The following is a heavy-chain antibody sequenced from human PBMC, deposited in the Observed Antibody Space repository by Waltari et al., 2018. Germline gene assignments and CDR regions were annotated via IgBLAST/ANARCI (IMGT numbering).Heavy chain of an antibody. CDR2: IYHSGST. V-gene: IGHV4-38-2*01. J-gene: IGHJ3*02. CDR1: GYSISSGSY. D-gene: IGHD6-19*01. CDR3: ARGRRWYSSGWYAFDI. Sequence: QVQLQESGPGLVKPSETLSLTCAVSGYSISSGSYWGWIGPPPGKGLEWIGSIYHSGSTYYNPSLKSRVTISVDTSKNQFSLKLSSVTAADTAVYYCARGRRWYSSGWYAFDIWGQGTMVTVSS.